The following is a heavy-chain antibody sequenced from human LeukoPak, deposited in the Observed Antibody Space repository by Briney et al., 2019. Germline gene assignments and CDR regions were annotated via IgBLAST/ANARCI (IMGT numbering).Heavy chain of an antibody. J-gene: IGHJ6*02. CDR1: GGSISSYY. CDR3: ARTDSGDWHYYYYYGMDV. V-gene: IGHV4-59*08. D-gene: IGHD2-21*02. Sequence: SETLSLTCTVSGGSISSYYWSWIRQPPGKGLEWIGYIYYSGSTNYNPSLKSRVTISVDTSKNQFSLKLSSVTAADTAVYYCARTDSGDWHYYYYYGMDVWGQGTTVTVSS. CDR2: IYYSGST.